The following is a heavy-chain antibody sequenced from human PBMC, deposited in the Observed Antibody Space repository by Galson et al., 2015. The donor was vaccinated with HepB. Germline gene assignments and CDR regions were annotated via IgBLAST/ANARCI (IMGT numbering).Heavy chain of an antibody. CDR1: GFTFSDHY. J-gene: IGHJ4*02. Sequence: SLRLSCAASGFTFSDHYMDWVRQAPGKGLEWVGRTRNKANSYTTEYAASVKGRFTISRDDSRNSLYLQMNSLRAEDTAVYYCAKGYCSSTSCYAMSPLDYWSQGTLVTVSS. D-gene: IGHD2-2*01. V-gene: IGHV3-72*01. CDR2: TRNKANSYTT. CDR3: AKGYCSSTSCYAMSPLDY.